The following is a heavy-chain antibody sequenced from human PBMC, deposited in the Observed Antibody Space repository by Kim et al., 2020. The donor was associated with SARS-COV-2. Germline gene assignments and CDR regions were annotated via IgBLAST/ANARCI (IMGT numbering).Heavy chain of an antibody. CDR3: ITDSKLLIWSGELVLGHN. CDR1: GFTFSNTW. D-gene: IGHD3-10*01. CDR2: IRNKADGETT. Sequence: GGSLRLSCAASGFTFSNTWMSWVRQAQGKGLEWVGRIRNKADGETTDYAAPVRDRFTISRDDSTNTLYLQMNSLRIEDTGVYYCITDSKLLIWSGELVLGHNWGQGTLVTVSS. V-gene: IGHV3-15*01. J-gene: IGHJ4*02.